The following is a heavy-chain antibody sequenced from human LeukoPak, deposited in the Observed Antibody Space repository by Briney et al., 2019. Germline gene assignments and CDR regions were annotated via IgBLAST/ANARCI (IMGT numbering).Heavy chain of an antibody. Sequence: GGSLRLSCAASGFTFSSYAMHWVRQAPGKGLEWVAVISYDGSNKYYADSVEGRFTISRDNSKNTLYLQMNSLRAEDTAVYYCARQALRYFDYWGQGTLVTVSS. CDR2: ISYDGSNK. D-gene: IGHD2-21*02. CDR3: ARQALRYFDY. V-gene: IGHV3-30-3*01. CDR1: GFTFSSYA. J-gene: IGHJ4*02.